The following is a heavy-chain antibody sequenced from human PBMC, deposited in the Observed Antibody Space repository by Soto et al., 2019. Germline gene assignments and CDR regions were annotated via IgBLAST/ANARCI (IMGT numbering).Heavy chain of an antibody. Sequence: PSETLSLTCTVSGGSVSGYYWTWIRQSPGKRLEWIGYIYHSGSANYNPTLKSRVTISVDTSKNQFSLELKSVTAADTALYYCARAHHATLILADWGQGTQATVSS. CDR2: IYHSGSA. CDR3: ARAHHATLILAD. CDR1: GGSVSGYY. V-gene: IGHV4-59*02. J-gene: IGHJ1*01. D-gene: IGHD3-22*01.